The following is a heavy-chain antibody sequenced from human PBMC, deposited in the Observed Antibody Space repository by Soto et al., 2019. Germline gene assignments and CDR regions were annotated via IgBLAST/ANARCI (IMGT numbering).Heavy chain of an antibody. CDR2: INSDGSRI. J-gene: IGHJ4*02. Sequence: GGSLRLSCAASGFTFRDYWMHWVRQAPGKGLVWVSRINSDGSRITYADSVKGRFTMSRDNAKKTVFLQMNSLRVDDTAVYYCARGRGSFFASPDYWGQGTLVTVSS. CDR1: GFTFRDYW. CDR3: ARGRGSFFASPDY. D-gene: IGHD1-26*01. V-gene: IGHV3-74*03.